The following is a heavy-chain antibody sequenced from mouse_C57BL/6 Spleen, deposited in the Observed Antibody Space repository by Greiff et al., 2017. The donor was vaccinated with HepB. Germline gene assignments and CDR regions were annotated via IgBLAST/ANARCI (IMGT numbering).Heavy chain of an antibody. D-gene: IGHD2-4*01. CDR1: GFTFSDYG. CDR3: ARWGDYLYYAMDY. V-gene: IGHV5-17*01. Sequence: DVHLVESGGGLVKPGGSLKLSCAASGFTFSDYGMHWVRQAPEKGLEWVAYISSGSSTIYYADTVKGRFPISRDNAKNTLFLQMTSLRSEDTAMYYCARWGDYLYYAMDYWGQGTSVTVSS. J-gene: IGHJ4*01. CDR2: ISSGSSTI.